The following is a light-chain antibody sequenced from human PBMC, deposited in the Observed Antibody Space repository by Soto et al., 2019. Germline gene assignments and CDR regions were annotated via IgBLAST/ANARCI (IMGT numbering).Light chain of an antibody. CDR1: QSISTY. V-gene: IGKV1-39*02. Sequence: HLNSSASALCASVGDRVTITCRASQSISTYLIWYQQKPGRAPKLLIYATSSLQSGVPSRFSVSGSETEFTLTISRRQPYYFATYFYQSRSFGQGTRLEI. J-gene: IGKJ5*01. CDR2: ATS. CDR3: QSRS.